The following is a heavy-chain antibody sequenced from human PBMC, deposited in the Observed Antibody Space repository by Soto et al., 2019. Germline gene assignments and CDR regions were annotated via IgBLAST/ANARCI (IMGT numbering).Heavy chain of an antibody. CDR1: GVTCSGYG. J-gene: IGHJ4*02. CDR2: ISGFGGST. Sequence: GGSLGLCRAASGVTCSGYGGSGVRQAPGKGLEWVSAISGFGGSTYYADSVKGRFTISRDNSKNTLYPQMNSPRAEDTAVYHCAQRISALYLAYWGQGTLVTVPS. V-gene: IGHV3-23*01. CDR3: AQRISALYLAY. D-gene: IGHD6-6*01.